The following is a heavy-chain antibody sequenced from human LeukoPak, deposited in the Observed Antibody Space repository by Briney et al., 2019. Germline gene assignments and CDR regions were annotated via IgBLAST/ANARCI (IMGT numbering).Heavy chain of an antibody. D-gene: IGHD6-19*01. J-gene: IGHJ5*02. CDR2: IYYSGST. CDR3: ARDKYSSRYWLDP. V-gene: IGHV4-61*01. CDR1: GGSISSSSYY. Sequence: PSETLSLTCTVSGGSISSSSYYWSWIRQPPGKGLEWIGYIYYSGSTNYNPSLKSRVTISVDTSKNQFSLKLSSVTAADTAVYYCARDKYSSRYWLDPWGQGTLVTVSS.